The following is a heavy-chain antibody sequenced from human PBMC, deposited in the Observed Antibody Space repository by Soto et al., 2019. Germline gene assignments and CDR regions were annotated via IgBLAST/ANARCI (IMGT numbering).Heavy chain of an antibody. J-gene: IGHJ4*02. CDR1: GFTFDDYA. CDR3: VKDSESSGYLTHLDY. D-gene: IGHD3-22*01. Sequence: LRLSCVASGFTFDDYAIHWVRQTPGKGLEWVSGLTWNGEVLGYADSVKGRFTISRDNAKNSLYLEMNSLRPEDTALYYCVKDSESSGYLTHLDYWGQGTLVTVSS. V-gene: IGHV3-9*01. CDR2: LTWNGEVL.